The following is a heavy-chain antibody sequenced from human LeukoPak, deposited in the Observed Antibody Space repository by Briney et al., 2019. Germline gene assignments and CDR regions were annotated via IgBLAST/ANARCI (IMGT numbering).Heavy chain of an antibody. J-gene: IGHJ5*02. D-gene: IGHD2-2*01. CDR1: GYTFTSYG. CDR2: ISAYNGNT. V-gene: IGHV1-18*01. Sequence: ASVKVSCKASGYTFTSYGISWVRQAPGQGLEWMGWISAYNGNTNYAQKLQGRVTMTTDTSTSTAYMELRSPRSDDTAVYYCARDGRYCSSTSCRRWWFDPWGQGTLVTVSS. CDR3: ARDGRYCSSTSCRRWWFDP.